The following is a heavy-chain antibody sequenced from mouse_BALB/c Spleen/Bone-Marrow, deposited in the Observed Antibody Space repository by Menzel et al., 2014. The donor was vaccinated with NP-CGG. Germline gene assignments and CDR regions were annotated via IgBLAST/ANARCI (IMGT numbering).Heavy chain of an antibody. J-gene: IGHJ4*01. D-gene: IGHD2-3*01. Sequence: VQLKHSGAELVKPGASVKLSCTASGFNIKDTYMHWVKQRPEQGLEWIGRIDPANGNTKYDPKFQGKATITADTSSNTAYLQLSSLTSEDTAVYYCARGLLQYYYAMDYWGQGTSVAVSS. V-gene: IGHV14-3*02. CDR3: ARGLLQYYYAMDY. CDR2: IDPANGNT. CDR1: GFNIKDTY.